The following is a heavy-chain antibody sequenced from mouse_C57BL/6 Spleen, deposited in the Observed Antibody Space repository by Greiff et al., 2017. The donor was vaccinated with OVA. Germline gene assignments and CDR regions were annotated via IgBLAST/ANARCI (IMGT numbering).Heavy chain of an antibody. CDR1: GYTFTSYW. CDR2: IDPSDSYT. J-gene: IGHJ3*01. V-gene: IGHV1-69*01. CDR3: VYYGNPAWFAY. Sequence: QVHVKQPGAELVMPGASVKLSCKASGYTFTSYWMHWVKQRPGQGLEWIGEIDPSDSYTNYNQKFKGKSTLTVDKSSSTAYMQLSSLTSEDSAVYYCVYYGNPAWFAYWGQGTLVTVSA. D-gene: IGHD2-1*01.